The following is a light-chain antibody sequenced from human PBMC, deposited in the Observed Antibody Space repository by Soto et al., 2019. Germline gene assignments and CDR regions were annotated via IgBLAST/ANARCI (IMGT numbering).Light chain of an antibody. CDR1: QSVSASF. J-gene: IGKJ2*02. Sequence: EIVLTQSPGTLSLSPGERATLSCRASQSVSASFLAWYQQKPGQAPRLLIYGASSRATGIPDRFGGSGSGTDFTLTISRLEPEDAAVYYCQQRGTFGQGTKLEIK. CDR3: QQRGT. V-gene: IGKV3-20*01. CDR2: GAS.